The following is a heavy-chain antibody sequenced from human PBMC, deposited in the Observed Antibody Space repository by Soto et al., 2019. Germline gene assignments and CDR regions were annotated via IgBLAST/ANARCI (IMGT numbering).Heavy chain of an antibody. D-gene: IGHD2-15*01. J-gene: IGHJ6*02. Sequence: EVQLLESGGGLVQPGGSLRLACAASGFTFNRFAMTWVRQAPGKGLEWVSTICASGDNTFYADSVKGRFTISRDNSGDTLFLQMNRLRAEDTALYYCAKLGYCSGGTCYLDYYNGLDVWGQGTTVTVSS. CDR2: ICASGDNT. V-gene: IGHV3-23*01. CDR3: AKLGYCSGGTCYLDYYNGLDV. CDR1: GFTFNRFA.